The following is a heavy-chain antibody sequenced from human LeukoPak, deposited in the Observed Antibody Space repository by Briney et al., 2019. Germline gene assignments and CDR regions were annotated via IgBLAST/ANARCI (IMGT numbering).Heavy chain of an antibody. Sequence: ASVKVSCKASGYTFTSYYMHWVRQAPGQGLEWMGIINPSVGNTNYAQKFQGRVTMTRDMSTSTVYMELSSLRAEDTAVYCCARDPDSSGYYVFDYWGQGTLVTVSS. D-gene: IGHD3-22*01. V-gene: IGHV1-46*01. CDR3: ARDPDSSGYYVFDY. CDR1: GYTFTSYY. J-gene: IGHJ4*02. CDR2: INPSVGNT.